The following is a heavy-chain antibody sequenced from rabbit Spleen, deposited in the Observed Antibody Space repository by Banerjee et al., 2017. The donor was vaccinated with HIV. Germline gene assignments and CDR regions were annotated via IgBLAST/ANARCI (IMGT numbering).Heavy chain of an antibody. CDR2: IYGGVIGST. V-gene: IGHV1S40*01. D-gene: IGHD4-1*01. J-gene: IGHJ4*01. CDR3: ARDLTDAIGWNFGW. Sequence: QSLEESGGDLVKPGASLTLTCTASGFSFSSSYYMCWFRQAPGKGLECIACIYGGVIGSTYYATWAKGRFTISKTSSTTVTLQMTSLTAADTATYFCARDLTDAIGWNFGWWGQGTLVTVS. CDR1: GFSFSSSYY.